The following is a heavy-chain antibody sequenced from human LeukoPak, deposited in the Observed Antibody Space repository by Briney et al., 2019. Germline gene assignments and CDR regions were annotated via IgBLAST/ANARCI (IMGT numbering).Heavy chain of an antibody. CDR1: GGSISSYN. J-gene: IGHJ6*02. Sequence: SETLSLTCTVSGGSISSYNWSWIRQPPGKGLEWIGYIYYSGSTNYNPSLKSRVTISVDTSKNQFSLKLSSVTAADTAVYYCARHEQWLVPCYGMDVWGQGTTVTVSS. CDR2: IYYSGST. D-gene: IGHD6-19*01. CDR3: ARHEQWLVPCYGMDV. V-gene: IGHV4-59*08.